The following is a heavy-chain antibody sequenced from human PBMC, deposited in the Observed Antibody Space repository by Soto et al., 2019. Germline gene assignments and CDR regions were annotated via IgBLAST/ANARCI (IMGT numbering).Heavy chain of an antibody. Sequence: QVQLVQSGAEVKKPGASVKVSCKASGYTFTSYAISWVRQAPGQGLEWMGWLSAYNGNTNYAQKLQGRVTMTADTSTSTAYIELRSLRSDGTAVDYCARDAAVGLNDYWGQGTLVTVAS. D-gene: IGHD6-13*01. CDR2: LSAYNGNT. CDR1: GYTFTSYA. CDR3: ARDAAVGLNDY. V-gene: IGHV1-18*01. J-gene: IGHJ4*02.